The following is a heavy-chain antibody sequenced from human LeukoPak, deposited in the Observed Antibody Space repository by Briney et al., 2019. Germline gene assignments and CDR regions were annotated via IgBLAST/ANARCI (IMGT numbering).Heavy chain of an antibody. J-gene: IGHJ6*03. CDR1: GYTFTSYY. CDR3: ARVQLPAAIGNYYYYYMDV. CDR2: INPSGGST. V-gene: IGHV1-46*01. Sequence: GASVKVSCKASGYTFTSYYMHWVRQAPGQGLEWMGIINPSGGSTSYAQKFQGRVTMTRDTSTSTVYMELSSLRSEDTAAYYCARVQLPAAIGNYYYYYMDVWGKGTTVTVSS. D-gene: IGHD2-2*02.